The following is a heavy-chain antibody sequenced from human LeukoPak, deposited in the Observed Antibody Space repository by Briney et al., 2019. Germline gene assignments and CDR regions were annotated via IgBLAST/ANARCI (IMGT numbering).Heavy chain of an antibody. D-gene: IGHD3-10*01. V-gene: IGHV3-30*18. Sequence: PGGSLRLSCAASGFVFGTYALHWVRQAPGKGLECVSMISYDGSDEYYADSVKGRFAISRDNSKSTLYLQMNSLRPEDTAVYYCAKIRVRGVHYFDYWGQGTQVTVPS. J-gene: IGHJ4*02. CDR2: ISYDGSDE. CDR1: GFVFGTYA. CDR3: AKIRVRGVHYFDY.